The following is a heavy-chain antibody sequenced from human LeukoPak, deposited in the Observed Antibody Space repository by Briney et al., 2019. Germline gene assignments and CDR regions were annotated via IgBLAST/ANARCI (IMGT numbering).Heavy chain of an antibody. CDR1: GGSISSSNW. D-gene: IGHD3-16*01. V-gene: IGHV4-4*02. CDR3: AREMITFGGADAFDI. J-gene: IGHJ3*02. CDR2: IYHSGST. Sequence: SGTLSLTCAVSGGSISSSNWWSWVRPPPGKGLEWIGEIYHSGSTNYNPSLKSRVTISVDKSKNQFSLKLSSVTAADTAVYYCAREMITFGGADAFDIWGQGTMVTVSS.